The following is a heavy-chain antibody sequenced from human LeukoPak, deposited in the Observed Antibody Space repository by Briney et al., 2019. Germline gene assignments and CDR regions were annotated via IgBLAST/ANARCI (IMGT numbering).Heavy chain of an antibody. J-gene: IGHJ3*02. D-gene: IGHD3-22*01. V-gene: IGHV4-39*01. Sequence: SETLSLTCTVSGGSISSSSYYWGWIRQPPGKGLEWIGSIYYSGSTYYNPSLKSRVTISVDTSKNQFSLKLSSVTAADTAVYYCARRYDSNHNDAFDIWGQGTMVTVSS. CDR3: ARRYDSNHNDAFDI. CDR1: GGSISSSSYY. CDR2: IYYSGST.